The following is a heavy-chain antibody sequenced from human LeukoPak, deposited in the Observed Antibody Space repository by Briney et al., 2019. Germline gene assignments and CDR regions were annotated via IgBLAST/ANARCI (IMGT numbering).Heavy chain of an antibody. Sequence: SETLSLTCSVSGGSISSSTYYWGWIRQPPGKGLEWIGSIYYSGSTYYSPSLKSRVTISVDTSKNQVSLKVSSVSAADTAVYYCAYTNFGIAVAGGYWGQGTLVTVSS. CDR2: IYYSGST. CDR3: AYTNFGIAVAGGY. CDR1: GGSISSSTYY. V-gene: IGHV4-39*01. J-gene: IGHJ4*02. D-gene: IGHD6-19*01.